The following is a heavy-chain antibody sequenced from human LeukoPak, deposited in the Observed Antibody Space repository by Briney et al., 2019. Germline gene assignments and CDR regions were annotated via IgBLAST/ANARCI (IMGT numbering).Heavy chain of an antibody. Sequence: PSVKLSCKASGYTFTGYYMHWVRHPPGQGLEWMGWINPNSGRTNYAQKFEGRVTMTRDTYISTAYMELSRLRSDDTAVYYWASLGVVAATYWFDPWGQGTLVTVSS. CDR3: ASLGVVAATYWFDP. CDR2: INPNSGRT. CDR1: GYTFTGYY. D-gene: IGHD2-15*01. V-gene: IGHV1-2*02. J-gene: IGHJ5*02.